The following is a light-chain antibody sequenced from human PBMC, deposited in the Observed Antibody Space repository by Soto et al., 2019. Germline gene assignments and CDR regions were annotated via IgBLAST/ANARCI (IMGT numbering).Light chain of an antibody. CDR3: SYYTTNKPPL. J-gene: IGLJ2*01. CDR2: DVS. CDR1: SSDVGGYNY. Sequence: QSALTQPASVSGSPGQSITISCTGTSSDVGGYNYVSWYQQHPGKAPKLMIYDVSSRPSGVSNRFSGSKSGNTASLTISGLLYDDEADYYCSYYTTNKPPLFGAGTKLTVL. V-gene: IGLV2-14*03.